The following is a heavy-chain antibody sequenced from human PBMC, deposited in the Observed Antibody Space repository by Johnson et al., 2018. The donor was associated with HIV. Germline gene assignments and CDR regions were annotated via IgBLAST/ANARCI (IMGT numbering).Heavy chain of an antibody. CDR2: ISYDGSNK. V-gene: IGHV3-30*04. D-gene: IGHD1-26*01. Sequence: QVQLVESGGGVVQPGRSLRLSCAASGFTFSSYAMHWVRQAPGQGLEWVAVISYDGSNKYYADSVKGRFTISRDNSKNTLYLQMNSLRAEDTAVYYCARDSPRIVGVPDAFDIWGQGTMVTVSS. CDR1: GFTFSSYA. CDR3: ARDSPRIVGVPDAFDI. J-gene: IGHJ3*02.